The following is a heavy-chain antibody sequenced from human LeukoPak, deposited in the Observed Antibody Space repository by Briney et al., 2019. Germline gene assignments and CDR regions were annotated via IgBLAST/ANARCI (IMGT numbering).Heavy chain of an antibody. J-gene: IGHJ4*02. CDR3: ARVYGSGPFDY. CDR2: IYYSGSA. Sequence: SETLSLTCTVSGGSISSYYWSWIRQPPGKGLEWIGYIYYSGSANYNPSLKSRVTISVDTSKNQFSLKLSSVTAADTAVYYCARVYGSGPFDYWGQGTLVTVSS. D-gene: IGHD3-10*01. CDR1: GGSISSYY. V-gene: IGHV4-59*01.